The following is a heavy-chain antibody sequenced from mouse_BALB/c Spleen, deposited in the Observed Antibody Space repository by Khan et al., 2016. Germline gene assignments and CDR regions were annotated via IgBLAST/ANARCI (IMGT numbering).Heavy chain of an antibody. CDR1: DYTFTSYV. CDR3: ARGPYYGNYLDY. Sequence: VQLKQSGPELVKPGASVKMSCKASDYTFTSYVMNWVKQKPGQGLEWLGYINPYNDGTKYNETFKGKATLTSDTSSSTAYMQLSSLTSEDSAVXYCARGPYYGNYLDYWGQGTSVTVSS. CDR2: INPYNDGT. D-gene: IGHD1-1*02. J-gene: IGHJ2*02. V-gene: IGHV1S136*01.